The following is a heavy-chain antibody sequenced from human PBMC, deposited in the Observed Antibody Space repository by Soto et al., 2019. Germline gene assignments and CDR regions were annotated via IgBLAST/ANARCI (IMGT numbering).Heavy chain of an antibody. Sequence: GGSLRLSCTASGFTFSNYAMGWVRQAPGKGLEWVSVISGGADDTHYADSVKGRFTVSRDNAQNSLFLVMNSLRVEDTAVYYCARDRDWAFDYWGQGTLVTVSS. CDR1: GFTFSNYA. CDR3: ARDRDWAFDY. V-gene: IGHV3-23*01. J-gene: IGHJ4*02. CDR2: ISGGADDT. D-gene: IGHD3-9*01.